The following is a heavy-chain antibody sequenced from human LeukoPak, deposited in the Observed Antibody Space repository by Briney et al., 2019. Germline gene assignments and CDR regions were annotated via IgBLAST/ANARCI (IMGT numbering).Heavy chain of an antibody. V-gene: IGHV4-34*01. CDR2: INHSGST. Sequence: PSETLSLTCAVYGGSFSGYYWSWIRQPPGKGLEWIGEINHSGSTNYNPSLKSRVTISVDTSKNQFSLKLSSVTAADTAVYYCARVSSPDSSGTVDYWGQGTQVTVSS. D-gene: IGHD3-22*01. CDR1: GGSFSGYY. CDR3: ARVSSPDSSGTVDY. J-gene: IGHJ4*02.